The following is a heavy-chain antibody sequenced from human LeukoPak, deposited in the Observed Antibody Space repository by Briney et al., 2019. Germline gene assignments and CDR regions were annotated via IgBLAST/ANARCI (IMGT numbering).Heavy chain of an antibody. CDR3: ARGRLEGPMTTVTQCFDY. Sequence: PSETLSLTCAVYGGSFSGYYWTWIRQPPGKGLEWIGEINHSGSTNYNPSLKSRVTISVDTSKNQFSLKLSSVTAADTAVYYCARGRLEGPMTTVTQCFDYWGQGTLVTVSS. V-gene: IGHV4-34*01. J-gene: IGHJ4*02. D-gene: IGHD4-17*01. CDR1: GGSFSGYY. CDR2: INHSGST.